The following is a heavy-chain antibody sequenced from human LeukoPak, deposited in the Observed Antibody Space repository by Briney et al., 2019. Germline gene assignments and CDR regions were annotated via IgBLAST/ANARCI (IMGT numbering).Heavy chain of an antibody. CDR2: INHSGST. V-gene: IGHV4-34*01. D-gene: IGHD3-10*01. CDR3: ARGSAYGSGSRYFQH. Sequence: SETLSLTCAVYGGSFSGYYWSWIRQPPGKGLEWTGEINHSGSTNYNPSLRSRVTISVDTSKNQFSLKLSSVTAADTAVYYCARGSAYGSGSRYFQHWGQGTLVTVSS. J-gene: IGHJ1*01. CDR1: GGSFSGYY.